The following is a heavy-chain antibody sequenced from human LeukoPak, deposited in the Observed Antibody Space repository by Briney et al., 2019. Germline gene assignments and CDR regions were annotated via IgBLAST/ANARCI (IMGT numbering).Heavy chain of an antibody. Sequence: SETLSLTCTVSGGSISSYYWSWIRQPPGKGLEWIGYIYYSGSTNYNPSLKSRVTISVDTSKNQFSLKLSSVTAADTAVYYCPLYYYDSSGYLDYWGQGTLVTVSS. J-gene: IGHJ4*02. D-gene: IGHD3-22*01. V-gene: IGHV4-59*12. CDR2: IYYSGST. CDR1: GGSISSYY. CDR3: PLYYYDSSGYLDY.